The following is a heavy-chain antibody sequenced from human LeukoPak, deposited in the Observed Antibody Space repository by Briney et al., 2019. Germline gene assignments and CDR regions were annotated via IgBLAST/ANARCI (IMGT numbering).Heavy chain of an antibody. J-gene: IGHJ6*03. Sequence: GASVKVSCKASGYTFTGYYMHWVRQAPGQGLEWMGWINPNSGGTNYAQKFQGRVNMTRDTSISTAYMELSRLRSDDTAVYYCARIGGATVTTFRPYYYYMDVWGKGTTVTVSS. CDR2: INPNSGGT. V-gene: IGHV1-2*02. CDR3: ARIGGATVTTFRPYYYYMDV. D-gene: IGHD4-17*01. CDR1: GYTFTGYY.